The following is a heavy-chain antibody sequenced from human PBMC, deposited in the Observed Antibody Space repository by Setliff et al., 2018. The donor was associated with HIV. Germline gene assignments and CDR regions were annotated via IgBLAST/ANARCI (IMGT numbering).Heavy chain of an antibody. CDR1: GGSFSGHY. Sequence: SETLSLTCAVYGGSFSGHYWSWIRQAPGKGLEWIGEINHSGSTNYNPSLKSRVTISIDTSKNQFFLKLSTMTAADTAVYYCARGYVYDFWSGYYALHYYYMDVWGKGTTGTVS. V-gene: IGHV4-34*01. J-gene: IGHJ6*03. D-gene: IGHD3-3*01. CDR3: ARGYVYDFWSGYYALHYYYMDV. CDR2: INHSGST.